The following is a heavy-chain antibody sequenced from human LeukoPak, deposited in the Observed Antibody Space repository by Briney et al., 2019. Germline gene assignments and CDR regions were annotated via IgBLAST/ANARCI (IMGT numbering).Heavy chain of an antibody. D-gene: IGHD3-3*01. V-gene: IGHV1-24*01. CDR1: GYTLTELS. J-gene: IGHJ4*02. CDR3: FARAFWSGYYTGDY. Sequence: ASVKVSCKVSGYTLTELSMHWVRQAPGKGLEWMGGFDPEDGETIYAQKFQGRVTMTEDTSTDTAYMELSSLRSEDTAVYYCFARAFWSGYYTGDYWGRGTLVTVSS. CDR2: FDPEDGET.